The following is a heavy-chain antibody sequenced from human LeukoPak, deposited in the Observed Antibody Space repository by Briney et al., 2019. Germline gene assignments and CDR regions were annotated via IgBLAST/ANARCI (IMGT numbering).Heavy chain of an antibody. CDR2: IYYSGST. Sequence: SQTLPLTCTVSGGSISSGGYYWSWIRQHPGKGLEWIGYIYYSGSTYYNPSLKSRVTISVDTSKNQFSLKLSSVTAADTAVYYCARGDHDYGDHGAFAFDIWGQGTMVTVSS. J-gene: IGHJ3*02. D-gene: IGHD4-17*01. CDR3: ARGDHDYGDHGAFAFDI. CDR1: GGSISSGGYY. V-gene: IGHV4-31*03.